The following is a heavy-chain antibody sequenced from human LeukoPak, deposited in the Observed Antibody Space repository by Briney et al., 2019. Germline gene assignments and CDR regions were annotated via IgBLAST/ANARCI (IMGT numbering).Heavy chain of an antibody. CDR2: ISSSSSTI. CDR3: ARDGYCSGSSCFSTTDY. Sequence: GGSLRLSCAASGFAFSSYSMNWVRQVPGKGLEWVSYISSSSSTIYYADSVKGRFTISRDNAKNSLYLQMNSLRAEDTAVYYCARDGYCSGSSCFSTTDYWGQGTLVTVSS. D-gene: IGHD2-15*01. V-gene: IGHV3-48*04. CDR1: GFAFSSYS. J-gene: IGHJ4*02.